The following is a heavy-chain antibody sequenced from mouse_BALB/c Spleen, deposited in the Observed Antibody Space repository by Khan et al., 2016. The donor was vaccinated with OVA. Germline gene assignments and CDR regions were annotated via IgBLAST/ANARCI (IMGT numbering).Heavy chain of an antibody. Sequence: QIQLVQSGPELKKPGETVRISCKASGYTFTTAGIQWVQKMLGKGLKWIGWINTYSGVPKYAEDFKGRFAFSLDISVNTAYLQITNLKNEDTATYISARGGAAYYRNDGGAMEYWGQGTLVTVSS. CDR1: GYTFTTAG. V-gene: IGHV9-4*02. D-gene: IGHD2-14*01. CDR2: INTYSGVP. CDR3: ARGGAAYYRNDGGAMEY. J-gene: IGHJ4*01.